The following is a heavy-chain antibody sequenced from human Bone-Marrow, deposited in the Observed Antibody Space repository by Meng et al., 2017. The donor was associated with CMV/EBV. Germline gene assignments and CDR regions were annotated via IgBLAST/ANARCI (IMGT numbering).Heavy chain of an antibody. J-gene: IGHJ6*02. Sequence: GSLRLSCAVSGGSISSSNWWSWVRQPPGKGLEWIGEIYHSGSTNYNPSLKSRVTISVDKSKNQFSLKLSSVTAADTAVYYCARDRFTIHYGMDVWGQGTTVTVSS. V-gene: IGHV4-4*02. CDR3: ARDRFTIHYGMDV. D-gene: IGHD3-3*01. CDR1: GGSISSSNW. CDR2: IYHSGST.